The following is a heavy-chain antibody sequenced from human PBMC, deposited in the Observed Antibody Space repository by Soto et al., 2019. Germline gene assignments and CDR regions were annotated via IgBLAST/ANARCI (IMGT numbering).Heavy chain of an antibody. Sequence: QVQLVQSGAEVKKPGSSVKVSCKASGGTFSSYAISWVRQAPGQGLEWMGGIIPIFGTANYAQKFQGRVTMTADXXTXTXXMELSSLRSEDTAVYYCASRRTNPPLVGARGGFDYWGQGTLVTVSS. CDR2: IIPIFGTA. J-gene: IGHJ4*02. V-gene: IGHV1-69*12. CDR3: ASRRTNPPLVGARGGFDY. D-gene: IGHD1-26*01. CDR1: GGTFSSYA.